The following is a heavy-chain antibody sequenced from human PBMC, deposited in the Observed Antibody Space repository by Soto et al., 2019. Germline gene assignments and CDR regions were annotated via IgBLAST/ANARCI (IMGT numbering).Heavy chain of an antibody. J-gene: IGHJ4*02. CDR2: IYYRGSA. V-gene: IGHV4-59*08. Sequence: QVQLQESGPGLVKPSETLSLTCTVSGGSISTYYWSWIRQPPGKGLEWIGFIYYRGSASYNPSLKSRVPISLDTSKNLFSLRLSPVTAADTAVYYGARGGHCTNGVCSALDYWGQGTLVTVSS. D-gene: IGHD2-8*01. CDR1: GGSISTYY. CDR3: ARGGHCTNGVCSALDY.